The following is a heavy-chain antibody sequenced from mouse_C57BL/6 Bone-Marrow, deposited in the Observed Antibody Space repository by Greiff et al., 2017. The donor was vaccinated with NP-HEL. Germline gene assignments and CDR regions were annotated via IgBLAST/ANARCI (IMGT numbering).Heavy chain of an antibody. CDR1: GYAFSRYW. J-gene: IGHJ1*03. CDR3: ARNSPWYFDV. Sequence: VKLMESGAELVKPGASVKISCKASGYAFSRYWMHWVKQRPGKGLEWIGQIYPGDGDTNYNGKFKGKATLTADKSSSTAYMQLSRLTSEDSAVYFCARNSPWYFDVWGTGTTVTVSS. V-gene: IGHV1-80*01. CDR2: IYPGDGDT. D-gene: IGHD2-12*01.